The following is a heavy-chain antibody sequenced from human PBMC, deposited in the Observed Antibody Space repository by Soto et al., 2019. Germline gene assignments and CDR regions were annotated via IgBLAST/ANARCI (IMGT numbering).Heavy chain of an antibody. Sequence: GSLRLSCAASGFTFSSYSMNWVRQAPGKGLEWVSSISSSSSYIYYADSVKGRFTISRDNAKNSLYLQMNSLRAEDTAVYYCARDWRRETTVTTTPKGYYYYGMDVWGQGTTVTVSS. CDR2: ISSSSSYI. V-gene: IGHV3-21*01. CDR1: GFTFSSYS. CDR3: ARDWRRETTVTTTPKGYYYYGMDV. J-gene: IGHJ6*02. D-gene: IGHD4-4*01.